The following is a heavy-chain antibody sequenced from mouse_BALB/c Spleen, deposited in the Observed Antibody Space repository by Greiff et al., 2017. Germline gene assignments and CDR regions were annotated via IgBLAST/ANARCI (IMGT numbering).Heavy chain of an antibody. J-gene: IGHJ1*01. V-gene: IGHV1-4*02. Sequence: VQLQQSAAELARPGASVKMSCKASGYTFTSYTMHWVKQRPGQGLEWIGYINPSSGYTEYNQKFKDKTTLTADKSSSTAYMQLSSLTSEDSAVYYCERKGAYYGKGYFDVWGAGTTVTVSS. CDR1: GYTFTSYT. D-gene: IGHD2-10*01. CDR2: INPSSGYT. CDR3: ERKGAYYGKGYFDV.